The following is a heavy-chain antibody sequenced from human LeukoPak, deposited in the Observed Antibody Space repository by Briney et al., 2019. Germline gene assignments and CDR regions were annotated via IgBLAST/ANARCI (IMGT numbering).Heavy chain of an antibody. CDR1: GYTFTSYG. CDR3: ARIARSYNRRYYFDY. D-gene: IGHD1-1*01. CDR2: ISAYNGNT. Sequence: ASVKVSCKASGYTFTSYGISWVRQAPGQGLEWMGWISAYNGNTNYAQKLQGRVTMTTDTSTSTAYMELSSLGSEDTAVYYCARIARSYNRRYYFDYWGQGTLVTVSS. V-gene: IGHV1-18*01. J-gene: IGHJ4*02.